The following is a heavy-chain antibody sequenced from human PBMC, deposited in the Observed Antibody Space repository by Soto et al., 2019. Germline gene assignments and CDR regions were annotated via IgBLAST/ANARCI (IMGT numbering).Heavy chain of an antibody. CDR1: GGSISSYC. J-gene: IGHJ4*02. Sequence: SETLSLTCTGSGGSISSYCCSWIRQPPGKGLEWIGYIYYSGSTNYHPSLKSRVTISVDTSKNQFSLKLSSVTAADTAVYYCARDLDYGDYEPFGYWGQGTLVTVS. CDR3: ARDLDYGDYEPFGY. D-gene: IGHD4-17*01. V-gene: IGHV4-59*01. CDR2: IYYSGST.